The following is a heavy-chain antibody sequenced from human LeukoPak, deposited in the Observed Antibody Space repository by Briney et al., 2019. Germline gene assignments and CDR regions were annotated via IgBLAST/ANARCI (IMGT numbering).Heavy chain of an antibody. V-gene: IGHV1-2*02. Sequence: GASVKVSCKASGYTFTGYYMHWVRQAPGQELEWMGWINPNSGGTNYAQKFQGRVTMTRDTSISTAYMELSRLRSDDTAVYYCARVQQNYGDYVGDFDYWGQGTLVTVSS. CDR3: ARVQQNYGDYVGDFDY. J-gene: IGHJ4*02. D-gene: IGHD4-17*01. CDR1: GYTFTGYY. CDR2: INPNSGGT.